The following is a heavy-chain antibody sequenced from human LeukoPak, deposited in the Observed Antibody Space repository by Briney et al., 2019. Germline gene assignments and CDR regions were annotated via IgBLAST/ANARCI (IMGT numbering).Heavy chain of an antibody. V-gene: IGHV3-23*01. Sequence: GGSLRLSCAASGFTFSNYAMSWVRQAPGKGLEWVSAISGSGGSTHYADSVKGRFTISRDNSKNTLYLQMSGLRAEDTAVYYCEKGDSSTVIDYWGQGALVTVSS. J-gene: IGHJ4*02. CDR3: EKGDSSTVIDY. CDR2: ISGSGGST. CDR1: GFTFSNYA. D-gene: IGHD6-13*01.